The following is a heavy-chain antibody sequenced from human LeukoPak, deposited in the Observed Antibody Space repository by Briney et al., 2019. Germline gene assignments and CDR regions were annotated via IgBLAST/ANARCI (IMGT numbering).Heavy chain of an antibody. CDR3: ASFGSGSYSYFDY. J-gene: IGHJ4*02. D-gene: IGHD1-26*01. CDR1: GGSISSHY. Sequence: PSETLSLTCTVPGGSISSHYWSWIRQPPGKGLEWIGHIYYSGSTNYNPSLKSRVTISVDTSKNQFSLKLSSVTAADTAVYYCASFGSGSYSYFDYWGQGTLVTVSS. CDR2: IYYSGST. V-gene: IGHV4-59*11.